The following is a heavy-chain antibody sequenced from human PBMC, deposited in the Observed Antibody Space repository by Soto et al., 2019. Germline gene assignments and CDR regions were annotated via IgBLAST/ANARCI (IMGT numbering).Heavy chain of an antibody. CDR1: GFTFSSYP. Sequence: PGGSLRLSCAASGFTFSSYPMSWVRQAPGKGLEWVSAISGSGGSTYYADSVKGRFTISRDNSKNTLYLQMNSLRAEDTAVYYCAKGDSSGYYSPFDYWGQGTLVTVSS. D-gene: IGHD3-22*01. CDR3: AKGDSSGYYSPFDY. CDR2: ISGSGGST. J-gene: IGHJ4*02. V-gene: IGHV3-23*01.